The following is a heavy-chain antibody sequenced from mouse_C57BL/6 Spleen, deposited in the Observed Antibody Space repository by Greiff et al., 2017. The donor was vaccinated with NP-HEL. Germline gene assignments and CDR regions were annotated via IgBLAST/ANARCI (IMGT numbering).Heavy chain of an antibody. CDR2: IHPNSGST. D-gene: IGHD1-3*01. V-gene: IGHV1-64*01. CDR1: GYTFTSYW. J-gene: IGHJ1*03. CDR3: ARKSNYWYFDV. Sequence: QVQLQQPGAELVKPGASVKLSCKASGYTFTSYWMHWVKQRPGLGLEWIGMIHPNSGSTNYNEKFKSKATLTVDKSSSTAYMQLSSLTSEDSAVYYCARKSNYWYFDVWGTGTTVTVSS.